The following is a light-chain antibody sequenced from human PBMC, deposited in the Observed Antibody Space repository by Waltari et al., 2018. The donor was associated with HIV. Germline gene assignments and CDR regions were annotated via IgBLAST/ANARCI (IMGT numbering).Light chain of an antibody. V-gene: IGKV3-15*01. CDR1: QGVSNH. CDR2: GAS. CDR3: QQYQNWPLT. Sequence: EIVMTHSPATLSVSPGARATLSCRDSQGVSNHLSWYQPKPGQAPRLIIYGASTRATGIPASFSGSGSGTEFTLTISSLQSEDFAVYYCQQYQNWPLTFGGGTKVDIK. J-gene: IGKJ4*01.